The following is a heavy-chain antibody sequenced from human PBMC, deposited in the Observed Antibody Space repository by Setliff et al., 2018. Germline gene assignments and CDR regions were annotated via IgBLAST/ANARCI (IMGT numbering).Heavy chain of an antibody. V-gene: IGHV1-18*04. J-gene: IGHJ5*02. CDR3: ALEEYTSRWTKRFDP. CDR1: GYPFIGYF. Sequence: GASVKVSCKASGYPFIGYFMHWVRQAPGQGLEWMGGIIPIFGTANYAQRFQGRVTTTIDTSTNTAYMELRSLRSDDTAVYYCALEEYTSRWTKRFDPWGQGTLVTVSS. CDR2: IIPIFGTA. D-gene: IGHD6-13*01.